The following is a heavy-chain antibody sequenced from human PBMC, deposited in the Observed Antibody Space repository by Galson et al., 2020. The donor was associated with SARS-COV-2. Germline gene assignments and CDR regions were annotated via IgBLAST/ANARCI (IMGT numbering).Heavy chain of an antibody. Sequence: SETLSLTCSVSVGSISGYYWSWIRQPPGEGLEWIGYIFSSGGATYNPSLKSRANISVDTSKNQLSLKLSPVTAADTSLYFCARSLLVAGMYVWGQGTTVTVSS. D-gene: IGHD3-3*01. J-gene: IGHJ6*02. CDR2: IFSSGGA. V-gene: IGHV4-59*01. CDR1: VGSISGYY. CDR3: ARSLLVAGMYV.